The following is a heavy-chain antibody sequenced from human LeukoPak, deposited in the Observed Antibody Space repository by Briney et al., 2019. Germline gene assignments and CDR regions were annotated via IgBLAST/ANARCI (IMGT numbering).Heavy chain of an antibody. CDR2: INWNGGST. CDR3: ARGDYYGSGSSGGDY. V-gene: IGHV3-20*04. Sequence: GGSLRLSCAASGFTFDDYGMNWVRQAPGKGLEWVSGINWNGGSTGYADSVKGRFTISRDNAKNSLYLQMNSLRAEDTALYYCARGDYYGSGSSGGDYWGQGTPVTVSS. CDR1: GFTFDDYG. J-gene: IGHJ4*02. D-gene: IGHD3-10*01.